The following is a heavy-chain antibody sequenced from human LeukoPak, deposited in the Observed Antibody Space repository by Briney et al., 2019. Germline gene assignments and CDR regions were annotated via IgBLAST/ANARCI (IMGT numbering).Heavy chain of an antibody. Sequence: GGSLRLSCAASGFTSSSYWMHWVRQAPGKGLVWVSRINSDGSSTSYADSVKGRFTISRDNAKNTLYLQMNSLRAEDTAVYYCARAFRYFDWLLLYWGQGTLVTVSS. CDR2: INSDGSST. J-gene: IGHJ4*02. CDR3: ARAFRYFDWLLLY. CDR1: GFTSSSYW. D-gene: IGHD3-9*01. V-gene: IGHV3-74*01.